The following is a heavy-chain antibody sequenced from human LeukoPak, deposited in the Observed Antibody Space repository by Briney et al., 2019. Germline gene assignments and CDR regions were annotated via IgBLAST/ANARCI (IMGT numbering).Heavy chain of an antibody. V-gene: IGHV1-24*01. CDR2: FDPEDGET. CDR1: GYTLTELS. J-gene: IGHJ4*02. CDR3: AVGSGSWYYFDY. D-gene: IGHD6-13*01. Sequence: ASVKVSCKVSGYTLTELSMHWVRQAPGKGLEWMGGFDPEDGETIYAQKFQGRVTMTEDTSTDTAYMELSSLRSEDTAVYYCAVGSGSWYYFDYWGQGTLVTVSS.